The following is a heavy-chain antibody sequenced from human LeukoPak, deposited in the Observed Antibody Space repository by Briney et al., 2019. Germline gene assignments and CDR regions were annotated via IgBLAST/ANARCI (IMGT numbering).Heavy chain of an antibody. CDR3: ATMRGFRPPSYVFLMDV. Sequence: ASVKVSCKGDTLTDDQVHWVRQAPGHRLEWMGWINPSNGGPHYAEKFQGRVTMTRDTSLSMAYMELNSLRSDDTAVYYCATMRGFRPPSYVFLMDVWGQGTTVTVSS. V-gene: IGHV1-2*02. J-gene: IGHJ6*02. CDR1: DTLTDDQ. D-gene: IGHD3-10*02. CDR2: INPSNGGP.